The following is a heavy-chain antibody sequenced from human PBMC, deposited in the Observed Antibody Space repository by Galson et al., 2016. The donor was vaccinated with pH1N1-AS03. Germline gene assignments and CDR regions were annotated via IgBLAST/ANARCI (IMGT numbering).Heavy chain of an antibody. CDR1: GGTFSSYV. Sequence: QSGAEVKKPGASVKVSCKASGGTFSSYVISWVRQAPGQGLEWMGGIIPIFRTPKYAQKFQGRVTITADESTSTAYMELNSLKTEDTAVYYCWGGYYDRSAYYHPAVWGQGTMVTVSS. J-gene: IGHJ3*01. D-gene: IGHD3-22*01. CDR3: WGGYYDRSAYYHPAV. V-gene: IGHV1-69*13. CDR2: IIPIFRTP.